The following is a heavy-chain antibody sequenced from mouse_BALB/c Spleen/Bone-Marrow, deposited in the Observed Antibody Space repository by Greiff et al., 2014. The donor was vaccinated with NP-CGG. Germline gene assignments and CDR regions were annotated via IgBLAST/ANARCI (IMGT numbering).Heavy chain of an antibody. J-gene: IGHJ3*01. CDR1: GFTFSSYT. Sequence: EVQLVESGGGLVKPGGSLKLSCAASGFTFSSYTMSWVRQTPEKRLEWVATISSGGGNTYYPDSVKGRFTISRDNAKNNLYLQMSSLRSEDTALYYCARYGSGTFAYWGQGTLFTVSA. CDR3: ARYGSGTFAY. CDR2: ISSGGGNT. D-gene: IGHD3-1*01. V-gene: IGHV5-9*03.